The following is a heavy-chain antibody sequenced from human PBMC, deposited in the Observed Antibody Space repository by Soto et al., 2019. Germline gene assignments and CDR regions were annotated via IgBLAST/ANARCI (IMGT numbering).Heavy chain of an antibody. J-gene: IGHJ5*02. Sequence: PSETLSLTCTVSGGSISSYYWSWIRQPPGKGLEWIGYIYYSGSTNYNPSLKSRVTISVDTSKNQFSLKLSSVTAADTAVYYCARHGSGSYYHNWFDPWGQGTLVTVSS. CDR1: GGSISSYY. CDR2: IYYSGST. V-gene: IGHV4-59*08. D-gene: IGHD3-10*01. CDR3: ARHGSGSYYHNWFDP.